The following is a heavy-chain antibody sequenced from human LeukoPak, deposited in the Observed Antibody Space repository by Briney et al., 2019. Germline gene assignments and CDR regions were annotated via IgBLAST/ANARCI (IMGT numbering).Heavy chain of an antibody. D-gene: IGHD3-22*01. CDR3: ARSLNYYDSSGYFDY. CDR1: GGSISSYY. V-gene: IGHV4-59*01. J-gene: IGHJ4*02. Sequence: ETLSLTYTVSGGSISSYYWSWIRQPPGKGLEWIGYIYYSGSTNYNPSLKSRVTISVDTSKNQFSLKLSSVTAADTAVYYCARSLNYYDSSGYFDYWGQGTLVTVSS. CDR2: IYYSGST.